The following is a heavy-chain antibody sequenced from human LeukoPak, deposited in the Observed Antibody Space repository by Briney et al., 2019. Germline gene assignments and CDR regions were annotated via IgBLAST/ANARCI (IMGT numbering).Heavy chain of an antibody. Sequence: NPSETLSLTCTVSAGSISSSGYYWGWIRQPPGKGLEWIGSIYYSGSTYYNPSLKSRVTISVDTSKNQFSLKLSSVTAADTAVYYCARVDTAVVAGGGDYWGQGTLVTVSS. J-gene: IGHJ4*02. CDR3: ARVDTAVVAGGGDY. CDR2: IYYSGST. V-gene: IGHV4-39*07. D-gene: IGHD5-18*01. CDR1: AGSISSSGYY.